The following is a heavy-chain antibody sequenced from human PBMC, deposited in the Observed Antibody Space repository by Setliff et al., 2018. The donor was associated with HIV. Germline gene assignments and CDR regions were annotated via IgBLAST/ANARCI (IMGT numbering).Heavy chain of an antibody. D-gene: IGHD3-3*01. J-gene: IGHJ4*02. CDR3: ARSRGSRYDTASNRRGYYYDF. V-gene: IGHV4-34*01. Sequence: SETLSLTCAVYGGPFSGYYWTWIRQSPERGLEWIGEINQGRTTDYNPSLKRRVSISVDTSKNQFSLKLRSVTVADTAVYLCARSRGSRYDTASNRRGYYYDFWSQGTQVTVSS. CDR1: GGPFSGYY. CDR2: INQGRTT.